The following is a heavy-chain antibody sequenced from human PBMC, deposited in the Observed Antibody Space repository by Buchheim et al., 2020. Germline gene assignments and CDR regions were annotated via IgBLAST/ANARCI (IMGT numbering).Heavy chain of an antibody. J-gene: IGHJ5*02. Sequence: EVQLVESGGGLVQPGGSLRLSCEASGFTLSDHSMDWVRQAPGKGLEWVGRNRNKANSYTTEYAASVKGRFTMSRDDSKSSLYLQMNSLKTEDTAVYYCARDIGRRFDPWGRGTL. CDR1: GFTLSDHS. CDR3: ARDIGRRFDP. CDR2: NRNKANSYTT. V-gene: IGHV3-72*01. D-gene: IGHD1-26*01.